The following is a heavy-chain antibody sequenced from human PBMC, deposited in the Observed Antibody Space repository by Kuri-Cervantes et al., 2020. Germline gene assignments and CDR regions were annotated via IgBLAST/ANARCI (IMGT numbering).Heavy chain of an antibody. V-gene: IGHV3-13*01. CDR1: GFTFSSYD. D-gene: IGHD2-8*01. J-gene: IGHJ3*02. CDR3: ARDGEWDAFDI. Sequence: GESLKISCAASGFTFSSYDMHWVRQATGKGLEWVSAIGGSANTTYYADSVKGRFTISRDNSKNSLYLQMNSLRAEDTAVYYCARDGEWDAFDIWGQGTMVTVSS. CDR2: IGGSANTT.